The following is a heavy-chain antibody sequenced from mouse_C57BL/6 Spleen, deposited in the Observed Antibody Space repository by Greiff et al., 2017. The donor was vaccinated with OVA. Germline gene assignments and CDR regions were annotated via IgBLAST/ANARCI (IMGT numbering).Heavy chain of an antibody. J-gene: IGHJ4*01. CDR1: GFTFSSYA. CDR2: ISDGGSYT. D-gene: IGHD2-4*01. CDR3: ARDDYDGAMDY. V-gene: IGHV5-4*01. Sequence: EVQVVESGGGLVKPGGSLKLSCAASGFTFSSYAMSWVRQTPEKRLEWVATISDGGSYTYYPDNVKGRFTIARDNAKNNLYLQMSHLTSEDTAMYYCARDDYDGAMDYWGQGTSVTVSS.